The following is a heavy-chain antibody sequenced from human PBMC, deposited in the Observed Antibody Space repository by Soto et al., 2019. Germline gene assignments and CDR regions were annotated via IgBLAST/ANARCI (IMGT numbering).Heavy chain of an antibody. CDR1: GYTFTDYD. V-gene: IGHV1-8*01. J-gene: IGHJ4*02. Sequence: QVQVVQSRAEVKKPGASVRVSCKTSGYTFTDYDINWVRQATGQGLEWMGWMSPDSGNAGYAQQFQGRATMTRNTSISTAYMELSSLRSEATAVYYCEVTSGYWGQGTMVTVSS. CDR2: MSPDSGNA. CDR3: EVTSGY. D-gene: IGHD2-21*02.